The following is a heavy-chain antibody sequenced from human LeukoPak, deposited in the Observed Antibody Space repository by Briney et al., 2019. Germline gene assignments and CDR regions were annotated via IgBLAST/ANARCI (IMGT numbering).Heavy chain of an antibody. CDR3: ARVASSAAFRY. CDR2: INSSGGST. J-gene: IGHJ4*02. Sequence: ASVKVSCKASGYTFTSYYMHWVRQAPGQGLEWMGIINSSGGSTSYAQKFQGRVTMTRDMSTSTVYMELSSLRSEDTAVYYCARVASSAAFRYWGQGTLVTVSS. V-gene: IGHV1-46*01. CDR1: GYTFTSYY. D-gene: IGHD6-13*01.